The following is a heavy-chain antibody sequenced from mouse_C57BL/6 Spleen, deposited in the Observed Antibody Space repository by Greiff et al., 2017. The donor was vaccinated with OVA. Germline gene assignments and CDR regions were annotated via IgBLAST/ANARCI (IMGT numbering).Heavy chain of an antibody. D-gene: IGHD1-1*01. CDR2: ISSGSSTI. CDR3: ARLLITTRNAMDY. CDR1: GFTFSDYG. V-gene: IGHV5-17*01. Sequence: EVKLMESGGGLVKPGGSLKLSCAASGFTFSDYGMHWVRQAPEKGLEWVAYISSGSSTIYYADTVKGRFTISRDNAKNTLFLQMTSLRSEDTAMYYCARLLITTRNAMDYWGQGTSVTVSS. J-gene: IGHJ4*01.